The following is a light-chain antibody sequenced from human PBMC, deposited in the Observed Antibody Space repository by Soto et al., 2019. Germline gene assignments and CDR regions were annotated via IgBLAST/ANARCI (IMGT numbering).Light chain of an antibody. CDR2: DAS. CDR1: QSISSW. Sequence: DIQMTQSPSTLSASIGDRVTIACRASQSISSWLAWYQQKPGKAPKLLIYDASSLESGVPSRFSGSGSATEFTLTISSLQPDDFATYYCQQYNSYPLTFGGGTKVEIK. J-gene: IGKJ4*01. CDR3: QQYNSYPLT. V-gene: IGKV1-5*01.